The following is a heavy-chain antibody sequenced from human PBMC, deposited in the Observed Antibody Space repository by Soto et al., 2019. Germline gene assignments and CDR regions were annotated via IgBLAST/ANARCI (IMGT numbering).Heavy chain of an antibody. J-gene: IGHJ4*02. V-gene: IGHV1-18*01. CDR1: GYTFTSYG. Sequence: QVQLVQSGAEVKKPGASVKVSCKASGYTFTSYGISWVRQAPGQGLEWMGWINVYNGNTNYAQKLQGRVTMTTDTSPSTAYLDPRSLRSDDTAVYFCARDTSRGEYDYWGQGTLVTVSS. CDR2: INVYNGNT. CDR3: ARDTSRGEYDY. D-gene: IGHD3-10*01.